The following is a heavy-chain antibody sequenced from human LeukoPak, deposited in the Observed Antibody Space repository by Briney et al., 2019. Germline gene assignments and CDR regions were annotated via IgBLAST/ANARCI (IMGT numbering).Heavy chain of an antibody. Sequence: GVSLRLSCAASGFTVSSYEMKWVRQAPGKGLEGVLYISSSGSTIYYADSVKGRFTIYRDNAKHSLYLQMNSLRAEDTAVYYCAELGITMIGGVWGKGTTVTISS. CDR3: AELGITMIGGV. J-gene: IGHJ6*04. D-gene: IGHD3-10*02. CDR1: GFTVSSYE. V-gene: IGHV3-48*03. CDR2: ISSSGSTI.